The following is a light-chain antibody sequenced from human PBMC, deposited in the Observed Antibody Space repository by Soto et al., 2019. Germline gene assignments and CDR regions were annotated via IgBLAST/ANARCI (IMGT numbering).Light chain of an antibody. CDR3: QHYNSYSEA. Sequence: DIHMTQSPSTLSGSVGDRVTITCRASQTISSWLAWYQQKPGKAPKLLIYKASTLKSGVPSRFSGSGSGTEFTLTISSLQPDDFAPYYCQHYNSYSEAFGQGTKVDI. J-gene: IGKJ1*01. CDR1: QTISSW. V-gene: IGKV1-5*03. CDR2: KAS.